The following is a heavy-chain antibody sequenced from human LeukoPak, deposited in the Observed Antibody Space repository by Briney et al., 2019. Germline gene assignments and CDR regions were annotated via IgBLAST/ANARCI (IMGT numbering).Heavy chain of an antibody. CDR2: IYYSEST. D-gene: IGHD3-10*01. V-gene: IGHV4-59*01. CDR3: ARAYGSGNFDYYGMDV. J-gene: IGHJ6*02. CDR1: GGSISSYY. Sequence: SETLSLTCTVSGGSISSYYWSWIRQPPGKGLEWIGYIYYSESTNYNPSLKSRVTISVDTSKNQFSLKLSSVTAANTAVYYCARAYGSGNFDYYGMDVWGQGTTVTVSS.